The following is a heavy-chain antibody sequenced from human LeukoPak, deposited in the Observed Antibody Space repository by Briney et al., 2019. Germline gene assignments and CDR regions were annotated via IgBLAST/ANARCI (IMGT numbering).Heavy chain of an antibody. D-gene: IGHD6-19*01. V-gene: IGHV4-61*01. J-gene: IGHJ4*02. CDR1: GDPVTSDNYY. CDR2: IFYSGST. Sequence: SETLSLTCTVSGDPVTSDNYYWNWIRQPPGKGLEWIGYIFYSGSTNYNPSLKSRPTISLDTSKNQFSLNLHSVTAADTAVYYCARVYGTGWYADYWGQGALVAVSS. CDR3: ARVYGTGWYADY.